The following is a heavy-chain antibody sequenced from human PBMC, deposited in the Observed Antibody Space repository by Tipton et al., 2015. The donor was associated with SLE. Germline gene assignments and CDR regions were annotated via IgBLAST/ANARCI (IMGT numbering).Heavy chain of an antibody. CDR3: ARGAVTTRGFDY. V-gene: IGHV4-34*01. D-gene: IGHD4-17*01. CDR2: SNHSGST. Sequence: TLSLTCAVYGGSFSGYYWSWIRQPPGKGLEWIGESNHSGSTNYNPSLKNRVTISVDTSKNQFSLKLSSVTAADTAVYYCARGAVTTRGFDYWGQGTLVTVSS. CDR1: GGSFSGYY. J-gene: IGHJ4*02.